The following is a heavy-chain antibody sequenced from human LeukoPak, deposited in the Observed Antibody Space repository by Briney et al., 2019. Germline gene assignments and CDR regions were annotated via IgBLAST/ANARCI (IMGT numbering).Heavy chain of an antibody. Sequence: HPGGSLRLSCAASGFTFSSYEMNWVRQAPGKGLEWVSYISSSGSTIYYADSVKGRFTISRDNAKNSLYLQMNSLRAEDTALYYCAKDIQERYSSSGYFDYWGQGTLVTVSS. D-gene: IGHD6-6*01. CDR1: GFTFSSYE. J-gene: IGHJ4*02. CDR2: ISSSGSTI. V-gene: IGHV3-48*03. CDR3: AKDIQERYSSSGYFDY.